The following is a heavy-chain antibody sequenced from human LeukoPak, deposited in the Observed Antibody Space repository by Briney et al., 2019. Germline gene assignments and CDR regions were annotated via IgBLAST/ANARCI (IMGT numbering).Heavy chain of an antibody. Sequence: GASVKVSCKASGYTFTGYYMHWVRQAPGQGLEWMGWINPNSGGTNYAQKFQGRVTMTRDTSISTAYMELSRLRSDDTAVYYCAREGYQLLYGSYYYFDYWGQGTLVTVSS. CDR2: INPNSGGT. D-gene: IGHD2-2*02. CDR3: AREGYQLLYGSYYYFDY. CDR1: GYTFTGYY. J-gene: IGHJ4*02. V-gene: IGHV1-2*02.